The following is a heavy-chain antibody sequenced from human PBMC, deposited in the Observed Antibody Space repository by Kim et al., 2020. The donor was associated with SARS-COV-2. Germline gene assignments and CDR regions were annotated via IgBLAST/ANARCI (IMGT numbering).Heavy chain of an antibody. CDR1: GGSISSGGYY. V-gene: IGHV4-31*03. Sequence: SETLSLTCTVSGGSISSGGYYWSWIRQHPGKGLEWIGYIYYSGSTYYNPSLKSRVTISVDTSKNQFSLKLSSVTAADTAVYYCAKSRYCSGGSCYGFDPWGQGTLVTVSS. CDR3: AKSRYCSGGSCYGFDP. J-gene: IGHJ5*02. D-gene: IGHD2-15*01. CDR2: IYYSGST.